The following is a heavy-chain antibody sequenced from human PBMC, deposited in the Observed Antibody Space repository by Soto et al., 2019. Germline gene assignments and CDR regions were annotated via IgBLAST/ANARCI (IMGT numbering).Heavy chain of an antibody. J-gene: IGHJ4*02. CDR2: INTYNGNT. D-gene: IGHD2-15*01. CDR3: ARDLPRYCSAISCPVDY. Sequence: ASVKVSCKASGYTFTKYGITWVRQAPGQGLEWMGWINTYNGNTNYAQKFQGRVTMTIETSTATASLELRSLRSDDTAVYYCARDLPRYCSAISCPVDYWGQGTQVTVSS. CDR1: GYTFTKYG. V-gene: IGHV1-18*01.